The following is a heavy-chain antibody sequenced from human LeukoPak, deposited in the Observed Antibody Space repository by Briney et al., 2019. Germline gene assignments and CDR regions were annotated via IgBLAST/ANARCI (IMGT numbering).Heavy chain of an antibody. CDR1: GFTFGSSW. CDR2: INQDGSEK. D-gene: IGHD3-22*01. V-gene: IGHV3-7*01. J-gene: IGHJ4*02. CDR3: ARDRALYDSRRGYYYTEDDY. Sequence: GGSLRLSCAASGFTFGSSWMSWVRQTPGKGLEWVANINQDGSEKYSVDSVKGRFTISRDNAKSSLYLQMNSLRADDTAVYYCARDRALYDSRRGYYYTEDDYWGQGTLVTVSS.